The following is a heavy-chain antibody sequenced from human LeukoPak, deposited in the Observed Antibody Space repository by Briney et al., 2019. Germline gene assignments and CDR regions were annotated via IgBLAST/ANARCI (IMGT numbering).Heavy chain of an antibody. Sequence: GASVKVSCKASGYSFTGHYMHWVRQAPGQGLEWMGWINPKSGGTNYAQKFQGRVTMTRDTSTSTAYMELSRLRSDDTAVYYCARVERAALYYFDYWGQGTLVTVSS. CDR1: GYSFTGHY. V-gene: IGHV1-2*02. CDR2: INPKSGGT. J-gene: IGHJ4*02. D-gene: IGHD6-13*01. CDR3: ARVERAALYYFDY.